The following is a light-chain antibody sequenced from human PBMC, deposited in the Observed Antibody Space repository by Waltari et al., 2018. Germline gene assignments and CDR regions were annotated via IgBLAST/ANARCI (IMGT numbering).Light chain of an antibody. CDR1: TGAVTSGHY. CDR2: DTS. CDR3: LLSYSGAWV. Sequence: QAVVTQEPSLTVSPGGTVTLTCGSSTGAVTSGHYPYWFQQKPGQAPRPLIFDTSNKHSWTPARFAGSLLGGKAALTLSGAQPEDEAEYYCLLSYSGAWVFGGGTKLTVL. J-gene: IGLJ3*02. V-gene: IGLV7-46*01.